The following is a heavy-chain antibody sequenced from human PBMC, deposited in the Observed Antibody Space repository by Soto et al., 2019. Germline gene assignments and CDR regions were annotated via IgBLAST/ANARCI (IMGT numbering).Heavy chain of an antibody. CDR3: ARQGFGPLHGLVDV. V-gene: IGHV4-31*03. J-gene: IGHJ6*02. CDR1: GGSISSGGYY. Sequence: SETLSLTCTVSGGSISSGGYYWSWIRQHPGKGLEWIGYIYYSGSTYYNPSLKSRVTISVDTSKNQFSLKLSSVTAADTALYYCARQGFGPLHGLVDVWGQGTSVTVSS. D-gene: IGHD3-10*01. CDR2: IYYSGST.